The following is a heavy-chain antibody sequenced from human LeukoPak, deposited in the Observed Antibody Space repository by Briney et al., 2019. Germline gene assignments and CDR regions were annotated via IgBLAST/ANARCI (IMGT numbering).Heavy chain of an antibody. D-gene: IGHD1-26*01. J-gene: IGHJ4*02. CDR3: ARIIVGATFDY. CDR1: GGSIRNYY. CDR2: VDYTGST. V-gene: IGHV4-59*08. Sequence: SQTLSLTCTVCGGSIRNYYWSWIRQPPGKGLEWIGFVDYTGSTNYSPSLKSRVTITVDTSKDQCSLKLSSGTAAGTAVYYCARIIVGATFDYWGQGTLVTVSS.